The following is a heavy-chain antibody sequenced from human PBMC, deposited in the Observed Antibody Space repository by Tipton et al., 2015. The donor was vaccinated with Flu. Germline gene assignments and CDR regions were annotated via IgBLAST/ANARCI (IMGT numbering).Heavy chain of an antibody. CDR2: IFHGGST. CDR3: ATYYYGSGIQSAFDY. D-gene: IGHD3-10*01. Sequence: LRLSCTVSGYSISSGYYWGWIRQPPGKGLEWIGSIFHGGSTYYNPSLKSRVTISVDTSKNQFSLKLSSVTAADTAVYYCATYYYGSGIQSAFDYWGQGTLVTVSS. CDR1: GYSISSGYY. J-gene: IGHJ4*02. V-gene: IGHV4-38-2*02.